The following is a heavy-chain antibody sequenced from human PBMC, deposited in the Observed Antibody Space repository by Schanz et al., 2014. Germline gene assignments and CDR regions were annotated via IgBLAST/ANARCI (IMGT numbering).Heavy chain of an antibody. CDR1: GFTFSSYG. Sequence: EVQLLESGGGLVQPGGSLRLSCAASGFTFSSYGMSWVRQAPGKGLEWVSALSGSGGSTYYADSVKGRFSISRDNSKKSLYLQMISLRAADADVYYCARDVGGYDGGGECFDPWGQGTLVTVSS. V-gene: IGHV3-23*01. CDR2: LSGSGGST. CDR3: ARDVGGYDGGGECFDP. D-gene: IGHD2-21*01. J-gene: IGHJ5*02.